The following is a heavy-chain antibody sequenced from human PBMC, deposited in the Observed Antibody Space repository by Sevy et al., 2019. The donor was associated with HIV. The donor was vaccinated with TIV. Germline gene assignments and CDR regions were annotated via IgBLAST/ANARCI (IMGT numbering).Heavy chain of an antibody. CDR2: INPNSGGT. CDR1: GYRFTDYS. V-gene: IGHV1-2*06. Sequence: ASVKVSCKASGYRFTDYSIIWVRQAPGQGLEWMGRINPNSGGTNYAQKFQGRVTMTRDTSVSTAYMELSRLTSDDTAVDYCARGEMIPAEGRFEYWGQGTLVTVSS. CDR3: ARGEMIPAEGRFEY. J-gene: IGHJ4*02. D-gene: IGHD2-2*01.